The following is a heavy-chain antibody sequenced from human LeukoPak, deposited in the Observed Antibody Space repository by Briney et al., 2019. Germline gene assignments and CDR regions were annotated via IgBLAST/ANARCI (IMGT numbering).Heavy chain of an antibody. J-gene: IGHJ3*02. CDR2: ISSSSSYI. CDR3: ARLMGDILTGPRYYSDSYAFDI. D-gene: IGHD3-9*01. Sequence: PGGSLGLSCAASGFTFSSYSMNWARQAPGKGLEWVSSISSSSSYIYYADSVKGRFTISRDNTKNSLYLQMNSLRAEDTAVYYCARLMGDILTGPRYYSDSYAFDIWGQGTMVTVSS. V-gene: IGHV3-21*01. CDR1: GFTFSSYS.